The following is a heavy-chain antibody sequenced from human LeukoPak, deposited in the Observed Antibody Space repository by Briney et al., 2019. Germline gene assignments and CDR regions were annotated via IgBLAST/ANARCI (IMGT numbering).Heavy chain of an antibody. CDR1: GFTFSSYS. Sequence: GGSLRLSCAASGFTFSSYSMNWVRQAPGKGLEWVSSISSSSSYIYYADSVKGRFIISRDNAKNSLYLQMNCLRAEDTAVYYCASYDILTGYWGYWGQGTLVTVSS. D-gene: IGHD3-9*01. J-gene: IGHJ4*02. CDR3: ASYDILTGYWGY. V-gene: IGHV3-21*01. CDR2: ISSSSSYI.